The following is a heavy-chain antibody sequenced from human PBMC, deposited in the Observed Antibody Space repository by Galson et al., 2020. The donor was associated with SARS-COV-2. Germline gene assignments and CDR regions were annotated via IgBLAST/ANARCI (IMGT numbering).Heavy chain of an antibody. CDR1: GGSISSSSYY. D-gene: IGHD5-12*01. CDR3: ARSPRRDGYNIDY. Sequence: ASETLSLTCTVSGGSISSSSYYWGWIRQPPGKGLEWIGSIYYSGSTYYNPSLKSRVTISVDTSKNQFSLKLSSVTAADTAVYYCARSPRRDGYNIDYWGQGTLVTVSS. J-gene: IGHJ4*02. V-gene: IGHV4-39*01. CDR2: IYYSGST.